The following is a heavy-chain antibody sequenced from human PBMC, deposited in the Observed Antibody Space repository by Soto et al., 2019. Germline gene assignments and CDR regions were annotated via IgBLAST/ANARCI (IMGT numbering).Heavy chain of an antibody. CDR2: ISGSGGST. Sequence: GGSLRLSCAASGFTFSSYAMSWVRQAPGKGLEWVSAISGSGGSTYYADSVKGRFTISRDNSKNTLYLQMNSLRAEDTAVYYCAKVRGGGYDYRRYYFDYWGQGTLVTVSS. V-gene: IGHV3-23*01. CDR1: GFTFSSYA. D-gene: IGHD5-12*01. J-gene: IGHJ4*02. CDR3: AKVRGGGYDYRRYYFDY.